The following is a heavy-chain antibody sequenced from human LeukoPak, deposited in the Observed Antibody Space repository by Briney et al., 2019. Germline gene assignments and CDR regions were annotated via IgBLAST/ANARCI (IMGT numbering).Heavy chain of an antibody. V-gene: IGHV3-30*18. J-gene: IGHJ4*02. D-gene: IGHD6-13*01. CDR2: ISYDGRYK. CDR1: EFTFSTYG. Sequence: GGSLILSCAASEFTFSTYGMHWVRQAPGKGLEWVAVISYDGRYKFYANSGKGRFTTSTNNSKSTLYMQMNSLRAEDTAVYYCAEDRYSGLNTIDYWGQGTLVTVSS. CDR3: AEDRYSGLNTIDY.